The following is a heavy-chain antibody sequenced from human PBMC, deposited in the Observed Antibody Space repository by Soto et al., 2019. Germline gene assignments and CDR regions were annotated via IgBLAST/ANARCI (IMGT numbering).Heavy chain of an antibody. Sequence: GASVKVSCKASGYTFTSYDINWVRQATGQGLEWMGWMNPNSGNTGYAQKFQGRVTMTRNTSISTAYMELSSLRSEDTAVYYCARGGNYDFWSGHAYYYYMDVWGQGTTVTVSS. CDR3: ARGGNYDFWSGHAYYYYMDV. V-gene: IGHV1-8*01. CDR1: GYTFTSYD. D-gene: IGHD3-3*01. CDR2: MNPNSGNT. J-gene: IGHJ6*03.